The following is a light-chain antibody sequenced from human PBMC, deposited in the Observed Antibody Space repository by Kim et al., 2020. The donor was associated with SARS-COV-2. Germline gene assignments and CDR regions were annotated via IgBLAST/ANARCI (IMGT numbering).Light chain of an antibody. CDR2: GAS. CDR3: QKHKMWPHT. Sequence: EKVMTQSPATLSVSPGERATLSCRASQSISSNLAWYQQKPGQAPRLLIYGASTRATGIPASFSGSGSRTEFTLTISSLQSEDFAVYYCQKHKMWPHTFGGGTKGDIK. V-gene: IGKV3-15*01. J-gene: IGKJ4*01. CDR1: QSISSN.